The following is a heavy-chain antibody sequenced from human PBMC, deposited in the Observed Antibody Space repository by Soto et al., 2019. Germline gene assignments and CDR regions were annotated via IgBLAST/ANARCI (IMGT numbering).Heavy chain of an antibody. D-gene: IGHD6-19*01. V-gene: IGHV1-3*01. CDR2: INAGNGNT. Sequence: QVQLVQSGAEVKKPGASVKVSCKASGYTFTSYAMQWVRQAPGQRIEWMGWINAGNGNTKYSQKFQGRVTITSDTSASTEYMELSSLRSEDTAVYYCARDLGGWTDYWGQGTLVTVSS. CDR3: ARDLGGWTDY. J-gene: IGHJ4*02. CDR1: GYTFTSYA.